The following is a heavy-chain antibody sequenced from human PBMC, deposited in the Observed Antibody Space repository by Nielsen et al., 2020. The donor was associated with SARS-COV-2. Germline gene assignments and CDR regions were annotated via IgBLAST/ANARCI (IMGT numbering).Heavy chain of an antibody. CDR2: IYYSGST. V-gene: IGHV4-39*01. J-gene: IGHJ4*02. D-gene: IGHD5-18*01. CDR3: ARRPIDGYSCGPDY. Sequence: WIRQPPGKGLEWIGSIYYSGSTYYNPSLKSRVTISVDTSKNQFSLKLSSVTAADTAVYYCARRPIDGYSCGPDYWGQGTLVTVSS.